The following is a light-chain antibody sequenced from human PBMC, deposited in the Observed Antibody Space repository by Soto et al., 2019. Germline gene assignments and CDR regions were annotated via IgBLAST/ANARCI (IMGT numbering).Light chain of an antibody. CDR2: GTS. J-gene: IGKJ3*01. V-gene: IGKV3D-7*01. Sequence: PGERATLSCRASQTISSAYFAWYNQKPGQPPRLLIYGTSSRATGIPDRFSGSGSGTVFTLTISSLQPEDFATYYCLQDYNYPFTFGPGTKVDI. CDR3: LQDYNYPFT. CDR1: QTISSAY.